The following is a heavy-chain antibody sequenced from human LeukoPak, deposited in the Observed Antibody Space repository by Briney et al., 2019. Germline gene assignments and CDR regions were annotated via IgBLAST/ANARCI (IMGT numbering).Heavy chain of an antibody. CDR1: GFTFSAYA. J-gene: IGHJ6*02. V-gene: IGHV3-23*01. D-gene: IGHD3-10*02. CDR2: IGSDNKP. CDR3: ARDLYYYVAMDV. Sequence: GGSLRLACEASGFTFSAYAMTWVRQAPGQGLEWVSSIGSDNKPHYSESVKGRFAISRDNSKSMLFLQLNSLRAEDTALYYCARDLYYYVAMDVWGQGTTVTVSS.